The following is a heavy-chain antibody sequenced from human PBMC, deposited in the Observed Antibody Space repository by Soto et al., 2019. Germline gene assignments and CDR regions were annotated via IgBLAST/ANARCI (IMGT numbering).Heavy chain of an antibody. CDR3: ARILRRYNWSSGWFDP. V-gene: IGHV2-26*01. J-gene: IGHJ5*02. CDR1: GFSLSNARMG. D-gene: IGHD1-20*01. CDR2: IFSNDEK. Sequence: QVTLKESGPVLVKPTETLTLTCTVSGFSLSNARMGVSWIRQPPGKALEWLAHIFSNDEKSYSTSLKSRLTIPNDTSNSQLVITMTNMDPLETATYYCARILRRYNWSSGWFDPWGQGTLVTVFS.